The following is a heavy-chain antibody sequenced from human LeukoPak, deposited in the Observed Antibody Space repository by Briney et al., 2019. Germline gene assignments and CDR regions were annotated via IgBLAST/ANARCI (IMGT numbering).Heavy chain of an antibody. J-gene: IGHJ4*02. CDR1: GGTFSSYA. V-gene: IGHV1-69*13. Sequence: SVKVSCKASGGTFSSYAISWVRQAPGQGLEWMGGIIPIFGTANYAQKFQGRVTITADESTSTAYMELSSLRSEDTAVYYCARVKTYDYVWGSYSPFDYWGQGTLVTVSS. CDR2: IIPIFGTA. CDR3: ARVKTYDYVWGSYSPFDY. D-gene: IGHD3-16*01.